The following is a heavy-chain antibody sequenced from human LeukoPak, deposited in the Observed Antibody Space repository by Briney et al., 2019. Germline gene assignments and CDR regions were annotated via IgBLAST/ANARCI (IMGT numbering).Heavy chain of an antibody. CDR1: GFTFSGYG. CDR2: ISYEGRNK. J-gene: IGHJ6*02. D-gene: IGHD3-22*01. CDR3: AKDQGDSSGPIHYYYYYGMDV. Sequence: GGSLRLSCTASGFTFSGYGMRWVRQAPGKGLEWVAVISYEGRNKSYADSVKGRFTISRDNSKNTLYLQMNSLRAEDTAVYYCAKDQGDSSGPIHYYYYYGMDVWGQGTTVTVSS. V-gene: IGHV3-30*18.